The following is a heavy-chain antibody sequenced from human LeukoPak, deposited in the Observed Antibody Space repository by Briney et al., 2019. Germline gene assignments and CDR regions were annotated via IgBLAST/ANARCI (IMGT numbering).Heavy chain of an antibody. D-gene: IGHD4-17*01. V-gene: IGHV4-59*02. CDR1: GDSVTTYY. CDR3: ARDRYGYYFDY. CDR2: IYYSGSA. J-gene: IGHJ4*02. Sequence: SETLSLTCTVSGDSVTTYYWSWIRQPPGKGLEWLGYIYYSGSATYNPSLKSRVTISVDTSKNQFSLKLSSVTAADTAVYYCARDRYGYYFDYWGQGTLVTVSS.